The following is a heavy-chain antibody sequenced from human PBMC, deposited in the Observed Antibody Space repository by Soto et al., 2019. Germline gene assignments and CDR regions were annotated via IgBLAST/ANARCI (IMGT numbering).Heavy chain of an antibody. Sequence: LRLSCAASGFTFSSYAMSWVRQAPGKGLEWVSAISGSGGSTYYADSVKGRFTISRDNSKNTLYLQMNSLRAEDTAVYYCAKGGKNYYDSSGFHDYWGQGTLVTVSS. CDR1: GFTFSSYA. CDR2: ISGSGGST. V-gene: IGHV3-23*01. D-gene: IGHD3-22*01. CDR3: AKGGKNYYDSSGFHDY. J-gene: IGHJ4*02.